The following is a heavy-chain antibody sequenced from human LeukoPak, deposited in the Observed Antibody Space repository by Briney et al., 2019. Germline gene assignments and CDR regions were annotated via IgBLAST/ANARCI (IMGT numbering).Heavy chain of an antibody. Sequence: GGSLRLSCAASGFAFDDYGMSWVRQAPGEGLEWVSGINWNGGSTGYADSVKGRFTISRDNAKNSLYLQMNSLRAEDTALYYCAREVADYSVYWFDPWGQGTLVTVSS. CDR2: INWNGGST. J-gene: IGHJ5*02. D-gene: IGHD2-15*01. CDR1: GFAFDDYG. CDR3: AREVADYSVYWFDP. V-gene: IGHV3-20*04.